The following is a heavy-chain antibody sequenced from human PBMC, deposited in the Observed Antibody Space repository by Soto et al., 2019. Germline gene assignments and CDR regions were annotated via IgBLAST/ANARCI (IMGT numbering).Heavy chain of an antibody. CDR2: ISSSGSTI. J-gene: IGHJ6*03. Sequence: GGSLRLACAASGFTFSDYYMSWIRQAPGKGLEWVSYISSSGSTIYYADSVKGRFTISRDNAKNSLYLQMNSLRAEDTAVYYCARKAYYYSYMDVWGKGTTVTVSS. CDR3: ARKAYYYSYMDV. CDR1: GFTFSDYY. V-gene: IGHV3-11*01.